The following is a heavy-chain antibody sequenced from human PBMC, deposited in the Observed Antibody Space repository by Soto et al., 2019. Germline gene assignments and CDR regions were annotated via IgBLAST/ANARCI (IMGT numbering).Heavy chain of an antibody. CDR3: STVGTGSYNWLDP. J-gene: IGHJ5*02. CDR1: GFTFSTYW. CDR2: INSDGSTT. Sequence: EVQLVESGGGLVQPGASLRLSCAASGFTFSTYWMHWVRQAPGKGLVWVSRINSDGSTTTYADSVKGRFTISRDNAKNTLDLQMNSLRAEDTAVYFCSTVGTGSYNWLDPWGQGTLVTVSS. D-gene: IGHD1-26*01. V-gene: IGHV3-74*01.